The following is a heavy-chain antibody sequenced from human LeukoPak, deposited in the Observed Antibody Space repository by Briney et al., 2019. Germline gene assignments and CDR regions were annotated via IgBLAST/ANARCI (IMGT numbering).Heavy chain of an antibody. J-gene: IGHJ3*02. CDR2: IFYSGST. CDR1: SGSISTSNYY. V-gene: IGHV4-39*07. Sequence: SETLSLTCTVSSGSISTSNYYWGWVRQPPGKALEWIGNIFYSGSTYYSPSLKSRVTISLDTSKNQFSLKLSSVTAADTAVYYCARKWQQLTRRAFDIWGQGTMVTVSS. D-gene: IGHD6-13*01. CDR3: ARKWQQLTRRAFDI.